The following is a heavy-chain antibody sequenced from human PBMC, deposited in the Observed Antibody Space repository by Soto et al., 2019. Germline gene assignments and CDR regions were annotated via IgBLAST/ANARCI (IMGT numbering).Heavy chain of an antibody. V-gene: IGHV3-30-3*01. CDR1: GFTCSSYA. Sequence: QVQLVESGGGVVQPGRSLRLSCAASGFTCSSYAMHWVRQAPGKGLEWVSVISYDGSKKYYADSVKGRFTISRDNSKNTLYLQMTSLRAEDTAVYYCARAKVVGYGMDVWGQGTTVTVSS. J-gene: IGHJ6*02. CDR3: ARAKVVGYGMDV. CDR2: ISYDGSKK. D-gene: IGHD2-15*01.